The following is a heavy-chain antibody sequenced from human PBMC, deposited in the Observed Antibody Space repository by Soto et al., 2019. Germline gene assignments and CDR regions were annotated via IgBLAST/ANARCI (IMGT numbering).Heavy chain of an antibody. CDR2: IYYSGST. J-gene: IGHJ6*02. V-gene: IGHV4-31*03. CDR1: GGSISSGGYY. D-gene: IGHD2-2*01. Sequence: SETLSLTCTVSGGSISSGGYYWSWIRQHPGKGLEWIGYIYYSGSTYYNPSLKSRVTISVDTSKNQFSLKLSSVTAADTAVYYCARDPIVVVFGVYYYYGMDGWGQGTTVTVSS. CDR3: ARDPIVVVFGVYYYYGMDG.